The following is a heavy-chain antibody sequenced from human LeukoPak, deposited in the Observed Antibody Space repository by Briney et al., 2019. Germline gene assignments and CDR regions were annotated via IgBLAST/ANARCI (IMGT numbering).Heavy chain of an antibody. J-gene: IGHJ4*02. CDR3: TRGTSQYYDGSGYYAYFDN. Sequence: GGSLRLSCTASGFTFSDYWMSWARRVPGKGLMWVPRINGHGNIITYEQSVKGRFTISRDNAKSTLHLQMNSLRDDDTAVYYCTRGTSQYYDGSGYYAYFDNWGQGTVVTVSS. D-gene: IGHD3-22*01. CDR1: GFTFSDYW. CDR2: INGHGNII. V-gene: IGHV3-74*03.